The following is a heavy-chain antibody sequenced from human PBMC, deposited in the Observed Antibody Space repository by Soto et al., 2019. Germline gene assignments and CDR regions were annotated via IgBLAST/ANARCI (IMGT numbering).Heavy chain of an antibody. CDR2: ISAYNGNT. CDR1: GYTFTSYG. Sequence: QVQLVQSGAEVKKPGASVKVSCKASGYTFTSYGISWVRQAPGQGLEWMGWISAYNGNTNYAQKLQGRVTMTPDTSTGTAYMVLRSLRSDDTAVSYCAGAWGVPDDIGYYYYGMDVWGQGTTVTVCS. J-gene: IGHJ6*02. V-gene: IGHV1-18*01. CDR3: AGAWGVPDDIGYYYYGMDV. D-gene: IGHD2-15*01.